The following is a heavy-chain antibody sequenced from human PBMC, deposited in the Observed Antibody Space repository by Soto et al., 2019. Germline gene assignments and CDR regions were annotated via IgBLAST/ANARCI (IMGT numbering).Heavy chain of an antibody. CDR2: ISGSGGST. D-gene: IGHD3-10*01. Sequence: EVQLLESGGGLVQPGGSPRLSCAASGFTFSSYAMSWVRQAPGKGLEWVSAISGSGGSTYYADSVKGRFTISRDNSKNTLYLQMNSLRAEDTAVYYCAKGYSLRFGELFSRFDYWGQGTLVTVSS. CDR1: GFTFSSYA. CDR3: AKGYSLRFGELFSRFDY. V-gene: IGHV3-23*01. J-gene: IGHJ4*02.